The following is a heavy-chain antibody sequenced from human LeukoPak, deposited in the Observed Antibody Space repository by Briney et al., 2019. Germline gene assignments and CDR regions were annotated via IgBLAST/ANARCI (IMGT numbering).Heavy chain of an antibody. CDR1: GFTFSNYY. Sequence: GGSLRLSCEASGFTFSNYYMSWVRQAPGKGLEWVSSISSGSSYIYYADSVKGRFTISRDNAKNSLFLQMNSLRAEDTAVYYCARWGEAMAADWGQGTLVTVSS. D-gene: IGHD5-18*01. J-gene: IGHJ4*02. CDR3: ARWGEAMAAD. CDR2: ISSGSSYI. V-gene: IGHV3-21*01.